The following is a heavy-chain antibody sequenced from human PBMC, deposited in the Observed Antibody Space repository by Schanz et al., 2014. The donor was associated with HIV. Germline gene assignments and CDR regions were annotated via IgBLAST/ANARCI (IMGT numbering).Heavy chain of an antibody. CDR2: ISISGETT. J-gene: IGHJ5*02. D-gene: IGHD6-13*01. CDR1: GFTFSSHA. V-gene: IGHV3-23*01. Sequence: EVQLLESGGGLVQPGGSLRLSCEASGFTFSSHAMSWVRQAPGKGLEWVSGISISGETTYYADSVKGRFTISRDNSKNTLYLQMNSLRPEDTAVYYCAKDKSRHTYSSSSRFDPWGQGTLVTVSS. CDR3: AKDKSRHTYSSSSRFDP.